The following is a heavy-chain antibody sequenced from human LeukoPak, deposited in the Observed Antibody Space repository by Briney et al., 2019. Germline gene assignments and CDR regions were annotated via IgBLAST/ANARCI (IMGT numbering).Heavy chain of an antibody. CDR1: GFTFSSYS. J-gene: IGHJ6*03. CDR3: ARAGRKSRGVDLVRKKETGYYYYMDV. V-gene: IGHV3-48*04. D-gene: IGHD3-10*02. CDR2: ISSSSSTI. Sequence: AGGSLRLSCAASGFTFSSYSMNWVRQAPGKGLEWVSYISSSSSTIYYADSVKGRFTISRDNAKNSLYLQMNSLRAEDTAVYYCARAGRKSRGVDLVRKKETGYYYYMDVWGKGTTVTVSS.